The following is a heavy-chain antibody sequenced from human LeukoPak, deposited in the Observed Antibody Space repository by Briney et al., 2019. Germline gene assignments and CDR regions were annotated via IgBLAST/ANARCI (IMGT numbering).Heavy chain of an antibody. CDR1: GFAFSSYW. CDR3: ARARYYDSPDY. J-gene: IGHJ4*02. D-gene: IGHD3-22*01. Sequence: GGSLRLSCAASGFAFSSYWMHWVRQAPGKGLVWVSRVNSDGSTTNYADSVKGRFTISRDNAKNTLYMQMNSLRAEDTAVYYCARARYYDSPDYWGQGTLVTVSS. CDR2: VNSDGSTT. V-gene: IGHV3-74*01.